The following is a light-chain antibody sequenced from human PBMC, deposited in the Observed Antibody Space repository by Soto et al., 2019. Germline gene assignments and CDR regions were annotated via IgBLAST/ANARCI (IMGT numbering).Light chain of an antibody. Sequence: DIQLTQSPSVLSASVGDRVTITCRASQGINSYLAWYQQKPGKVPKLLIYAAYTLHSGVPSRFSGSGAGTEFTLTISSLQPEDFSTDYCQQLKSYPRTCGQGTKMEIK. CDR3: QQLKSYPRT. J-gene: IGKJ1*01. CDR1: QGINSY. V-gene: IGKV1-9*01. CDR2: AAY.